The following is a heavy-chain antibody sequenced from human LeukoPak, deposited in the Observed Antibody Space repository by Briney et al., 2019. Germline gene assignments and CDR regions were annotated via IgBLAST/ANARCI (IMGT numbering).Heavy chain of an antibody. V-gene: IGHV2-5*02. Sequence: SGPTLVKPTQTLTLTCTFSGFSLSTSGVGVCWIRQPPGKALEWLALIYWDDDKRYSPSLKSRLTITKDTSKNQVVLTMTNMDPVDTATYYCAHTPTYYDYVWVSYRQYYFDYWGQGTLVTVSS. CDR1: GFSLSTSGVG. CDR3: AHTPTYYDYVWVSYRQYYFDY. CDR2: IYWDDDK. J-gene: IGHJ4*02. D-gene: IGHD3-16*02.